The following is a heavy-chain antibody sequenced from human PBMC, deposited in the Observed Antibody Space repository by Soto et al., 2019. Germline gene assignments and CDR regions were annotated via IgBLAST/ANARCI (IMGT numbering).Heavy chain of an antibody. CDR3: ARPRSKSSSGFDL. V-gene: IGHV3-74*01. D-gene: IGHD6-6*01. J-gene: IGHJ3*01. Sequence: EVQLVESGGGLVQPGGSLRLSCVASGFTFSNHWMHWVRQAPGQGLAGVSRVNEVGTITDYVDLVEGRFTISRDNAKNTLSLQMNNLRAEDTALYYCARPRSKSSSGFDLWSQGTMVTVSS. CDR2: VNEVGTIT. CDR1: GFTFSNHW.